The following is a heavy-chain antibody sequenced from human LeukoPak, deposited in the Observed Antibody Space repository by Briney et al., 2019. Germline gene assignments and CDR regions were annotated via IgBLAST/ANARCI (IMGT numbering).Heavy chain of an antibody. J-gene: IGHJ4*02. Sequence: GGSLRLSCAASRFTFSNYSMNWVRQAPGKGLEWVSSIASDGDTLYAGSVKGRFTISRDISTNTLHLQMNSLRADDTAIYFCANEAHRHLDLHNWGQGTLVTVST. CDR3: ANEAHRHLDLHN. CDR2: IASDGDT. V-gene: IGHV3-23*01. CDR1: RFTFSNYS.